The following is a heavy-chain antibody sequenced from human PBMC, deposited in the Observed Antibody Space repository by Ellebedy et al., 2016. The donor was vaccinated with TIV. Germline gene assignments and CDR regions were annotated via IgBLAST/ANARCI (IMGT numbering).Heavy chain of an antibody. Sequence: PGGSLRLSCAASGFTFSSFWMSWVRQAPGKGLEWVANIKGDGSEKYYVDSVKGRFTISRDNAKNSMYLEMNSLRVEDTAVYYCASETSDGFSSDYNGHYYYYGMDLWGQGTTVTVSS. V-gene: IGHV3-7*01. CDR2: IKGDGSEK. CDR1: GFTFSSFW. CDR3: ASETSDGFSSDYNGHYYYYGMDL. J-gene: IGHJ6*02. D-gene: IGHD1-14*01.